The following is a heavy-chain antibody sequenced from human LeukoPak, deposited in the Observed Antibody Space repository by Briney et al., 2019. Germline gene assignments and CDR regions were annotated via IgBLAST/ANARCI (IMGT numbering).Heavy chain of an antibody. CDR3: AKYYGSGSYYGYYYYYGMDV. V-gene: IGHV3-23*01. CDR2: ISGSGGST. J-gene: IGHJ6*04. Sequence: TGGSLRLSCAASGFTFSSYAMSWVRQAPGKGLEWVSAISGSGGSTYHADSVKGRFTISRDNSKNTLYLQMNSLRAEDTAVYYCAKYYGSGSYYGYYYYYGMDVWGKGTTVTVSS. D-gene: IGHD3-10*01. CDR1: GFTFSSYA.